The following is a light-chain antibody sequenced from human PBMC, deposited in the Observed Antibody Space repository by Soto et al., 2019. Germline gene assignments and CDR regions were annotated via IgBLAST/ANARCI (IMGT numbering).Light chain of an antibody. CDR3: GSNPTVKTWV. V-gene: IGLV2-14*01. J-gene: IGLJ3*02. Sequence: QSVLTQPASVSGSPGQSITITCTGSNTDVGHDKFVSWYQQHPGKAPKLMIYDVSRRPSGISDRFSGSKSGNTASLTISGHQEEDEPNFYWGSNPTVKTWVFGGGTKLTFL. CDR1: NTDVGHDKF. CDR2: DVS.